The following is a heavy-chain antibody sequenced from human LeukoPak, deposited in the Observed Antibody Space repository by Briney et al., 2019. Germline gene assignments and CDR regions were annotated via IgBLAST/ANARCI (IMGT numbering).Heavy chain of an antibody. CDR2: IKQDGSEK. CDR1: GFTFSSYW. Sequence: GGSLRLSCAASGFTFSSYWMSWVRQGPGKGLEWVAHIKQDGSEKYYVDSVKGRFTISRDNAKNSLYLQMNSLSAEDTAVYYCGRGGYGYVYLDYWGQGTLVTVSS. J-gene: IGHJ4*02. D-gene: IGHD3-16*01. CDR3: GRGGYGYVYLDY. V-gene: IGHV3-7*01.